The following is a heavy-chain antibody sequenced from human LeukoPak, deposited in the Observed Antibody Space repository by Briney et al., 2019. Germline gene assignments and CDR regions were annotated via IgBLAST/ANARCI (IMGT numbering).Heavy chain of an antibody. CDR1: GFTFSSYA. D-gene: IGHD1-26*01. J-gene: IGHJ3*02. Sequence: GGSLRLSCAASGFTFSSYAMHWVRQAPGKGLEWVAVISYDGSNKYYADSVKGRFTISRDDSKNTAYLQMNSLKTEDTAVYYCTTDKYSGNSYAFDIWGQGTMVTVSS. CDR2: ISYDGSNK. V-gene: IGHV3-30-3*01. CDR3: TTDKYSGNSYAFDI.